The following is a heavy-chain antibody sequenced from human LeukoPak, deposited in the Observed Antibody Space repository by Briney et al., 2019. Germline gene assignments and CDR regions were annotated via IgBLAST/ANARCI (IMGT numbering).Heavy chain of an antibody. CDR1: GGSISSSSFY. CDR2: IYYSGST. CDR3: ARGGYYGSGNDFRFDP. V-gene: IGHV4-39*07. D-gene: IGHD3-10*01. J-gene: IGHJ5*02. Sequence: SETLSLTCTVSGGSISSSSFYWGWIRQPPGKGLEWIGSIYYSGSTYYNPSLKTRVTISVDTSKNQFSLKLSSVTAADTAVYYCARGGYYGSGNDFRFDPWGQGTLVTVSS.